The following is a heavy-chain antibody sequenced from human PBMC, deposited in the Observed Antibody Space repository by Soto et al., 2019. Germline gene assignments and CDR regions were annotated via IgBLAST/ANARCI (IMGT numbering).Heavy chain of an antibody. CDR2: ISAYNGNT. CDR1: GFTFSNYW. Sequence: QVQLVQSGAEVKKPGASVKVSCKASGFTFSNYWITWLRQVPGQGLEWMGWISAYNGNTVHAQEYQGRLTMTTDTSTSTAYMELRSLRPDDTAVYYCARPQNDILTDSHTKYFDPWGQGTLVTVSS. J-gene: IGHJ5*02. D-gene: IGHD3-9*01. CDR3: ARPQNDILTDSHTKYFDP. V-gene: IGHV1-18*01.